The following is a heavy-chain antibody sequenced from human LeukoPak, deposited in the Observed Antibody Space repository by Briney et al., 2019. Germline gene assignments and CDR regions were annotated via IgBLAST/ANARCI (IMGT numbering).Heavy chain of an antibody. D-gene: IGHD3-22*01. CDR3: AKNYYDSSGYYGPVDY. V-gene: IGHV3-9*01. CDR1: GFTFSSYW. CDR2: ISWNSGSI. J-gene: IGHJ4*02. Sequence: GGSLRLSCAASGFTFSSYWMSWVRQAPGKGLEWVSGISWNSGSIGYADSVKGRFTISRDNAKNSLYLQMNSLRAEDTALYYCAKNYYDSSGYYGPVDYWGQGTLVTVSS.